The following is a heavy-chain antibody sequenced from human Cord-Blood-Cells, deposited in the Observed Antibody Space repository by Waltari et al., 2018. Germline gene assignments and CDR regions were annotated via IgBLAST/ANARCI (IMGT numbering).Heavy chain of an antibody. CDR2: IYYSGST. V-gene: IGHV4-61*01. CDR3: ARGPTGDISYYYYYYMDV. Sequence: QLQLQESGPGLVKPSETLSLTCTVSGGSVSSGSYYWRWIRPPPGTGLEWIGYIYYSGSTNYNPSLKSRVTISVDTSKNQFSLKLSSVTAADTAVYYCARGPTGDISYYYYYYMDVWGKGTTVTVSS. CDR1: GGSVSSGSYY. J-gene: IGHJ6*03. D-gene: IGHD7-27*01.